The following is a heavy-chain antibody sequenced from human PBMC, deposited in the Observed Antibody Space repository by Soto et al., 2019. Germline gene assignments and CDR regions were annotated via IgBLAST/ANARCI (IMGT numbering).Heavy chain of an antibody. D-gene: IGHD6-13*01. J-gene: IGHJ5*02. V-gene: IGHV4-34*01. CDR3: ASSSSSWYLGWFDP. CDR1: GGSFSGYY. CDR2: IYHSGST. Sequence: SETLSLTCAVYGGSFSGYYWSWIRQPPGKGLEWIGYIYHSGSTNYNPSLKSRVTISVDTSKNQFSLKLSSVTAADTAVYYCASSSSSWYLGWFDPWGQGTLVTVSS.